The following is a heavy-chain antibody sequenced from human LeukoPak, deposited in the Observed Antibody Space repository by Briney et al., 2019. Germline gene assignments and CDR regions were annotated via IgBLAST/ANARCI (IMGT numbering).Heavy chain of an antibody. D-gene: IGHD6-6*01. CDR2: INPNSGGT. CDR3: ARGGRGSSSSSRGYYYYMDV. J-gene: IGHJ6*03. V-gene: IGHV1-2*02. CDR1: GYTFTGYY. Sequence: GASVKVSCKASGYTFTGYYMHWVRQAPGQGLEWMGWINPNSGGTNYAQKFQGRVTMTRDTSISTAYMELSRLRSDDTAVCYCARGGRGSSSSSRGYYYYMDVWGKGTTVTVSS.